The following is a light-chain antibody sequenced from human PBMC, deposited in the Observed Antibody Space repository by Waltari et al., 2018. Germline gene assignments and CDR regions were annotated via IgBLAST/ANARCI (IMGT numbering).Light chain of an antibody. V-gene: IGKV1-33*01. CDR2: DAS. J-gene: IGKJ4*01. CDR1: EDINNY. CDR3: QQHDNLPLT. Sequence: DIQMTQSPSSLSASIGDRVTITCQASEDINNYLNWYQQKPGKAPKLLIYDASNLQVGVPSRFSGGGYGTDFTFTISSLQPGDIATYYCQQHDNLPLTFGGGTKVEIK.